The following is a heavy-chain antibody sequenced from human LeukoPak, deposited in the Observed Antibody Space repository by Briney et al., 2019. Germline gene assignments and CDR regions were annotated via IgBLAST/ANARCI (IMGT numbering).Heavy chain of an antibody. CDR2: IYTSGST. Sequence: SETLSLTCTVSGGSISSYYWSWIRQPAGKGLEWIGRIYTSGSTNYNPSLKSRVNMSVDTSKNQVSLKLSSVTAADTAVYYCARDHYYDSSGYYHFDYWGQGTLVTVSS. CDR3: ARDHYYDSSGYYHFDY. V-gene: IGHV4-4*07. D-gene: IGHD3-22*01. J-gene: IGHJ4*02. CDR1: GGSISSYY.